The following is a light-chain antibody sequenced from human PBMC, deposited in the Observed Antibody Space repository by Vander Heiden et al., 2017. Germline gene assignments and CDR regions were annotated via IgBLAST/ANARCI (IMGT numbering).Light chain of an antibody. CDR1: QSISKY. Sequence: DIQMTQSPSSLSASVGDRVSITCRAIQSISKYLAWYQQKPGEVPKLLIYAASSLQSGVPSRFSGGVSGTDFTLTISNLLPEDVATYYCHRYNSLPTFGQGTRVEIK. CDR2: AAS. V-gene: IGKV1-27*01. CDR3: HRYNSLPT. J-gene: IGKJ1*01.